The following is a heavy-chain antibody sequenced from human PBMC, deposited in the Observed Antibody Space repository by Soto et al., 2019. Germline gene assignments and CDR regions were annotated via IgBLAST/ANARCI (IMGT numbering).Heavy chain of an antibody. CDR3: AREVPPKIDYYYYYMDV. CDR1: GYTFTSYG. Sequence: ASVKVSCKASGYTFTSYGISWVRQAPGQGLERMRWISAYNGNTNYAQKLQGRVTMTTDTSTSTAYMELRSLRSDDTAVYYCAREVPPKIDYYYYYMDVWGKGTTVTVSS. V-gene: IGHV1-18*01. J-gene: IGHJ6*03. D-gene: IGHD2-2*01. CDR2: ISAYNGNT.